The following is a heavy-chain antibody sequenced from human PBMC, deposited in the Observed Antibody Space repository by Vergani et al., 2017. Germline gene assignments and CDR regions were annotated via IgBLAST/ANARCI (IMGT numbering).Heavy chain of an antibody. J-gene: IGHJ1*01. CDR1: GFTFSSYA. D-gene: IGHD6-19*01. CDR3: ARLAGPFQH. CDR2: ISYDGSNK. Sequence: VQLLESGGGLVQPGGSLRLSCAASGFTFSSYAMHWVRQAPGKGLEWVAVISYDGSNKYYADSVKGRFTISRDNSKNTLYLQMNSLRAEDTAVYYCARLAGPFQHWGQGTLVTVSS. V-gene: IGHV3-30-3*01.